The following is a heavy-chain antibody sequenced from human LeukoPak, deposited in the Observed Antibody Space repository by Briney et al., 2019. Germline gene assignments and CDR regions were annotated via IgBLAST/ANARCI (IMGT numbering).Heavy chain of an antibody. V-gene: IGHV3-23*01. CDR1: GFTFSSYA. CDR2: ISGSGGST. CDR3: AKGVISSSGWYLNY. J-gene: IGHJ4*02. D-gene: IGHD6-19*01. Sequence: GGSLRLSCAASGFTFSSYATTWVRQAPGKGLEWVSAISGSGGSTYYADSVKGRFTISRDNSKNTLYLQMNSLRAEDTAVYYCAKGVISSSGWYLNYWGQGTLVTVSS.